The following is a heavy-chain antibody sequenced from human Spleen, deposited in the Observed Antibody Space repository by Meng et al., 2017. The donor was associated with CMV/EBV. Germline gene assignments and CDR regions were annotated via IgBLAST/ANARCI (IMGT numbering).Heavy chain of an antibody. Sequence: GESLKISCAASGFSVSNNYMTWVRQAPGKGLEWVSVIYNGGSTYNADSVKGRFTISRDNSKNTLHLQMNSLRAEDTAVYYCARMGNYYDSSGYYWDWFDPWGQGTLVTVSS. D-gene: IGHD3-22*01. J-gene: IGHJ5*02. CDR1: GFSVSNNY. CDR2: IYNGGST. V-gene: IGHV3-53*01. CDR3: ARMGNYYDSSGYYWDWFDP.